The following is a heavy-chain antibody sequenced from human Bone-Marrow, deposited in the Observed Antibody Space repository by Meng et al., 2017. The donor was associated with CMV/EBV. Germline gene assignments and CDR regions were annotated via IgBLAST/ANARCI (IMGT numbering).Heavy chain of an antibody. V-gene: IGHV1-69*05. J-gene: IGHJ5*02. CDR3: AGEKVINWFDP. CDR2: IIPIFGTA. CDR1: GGTFSSYA. Sequence: SVKVSCKASGGTFSSYASSWVRQAPGQGLEWMGGIIPIFGTANYAQKFQGRVTITTDVSTSTADMELSSLRSEDTAVYYCAGEKVINWFDPWGQGTLVTVSS. D-gene: IGHD2-21*01.